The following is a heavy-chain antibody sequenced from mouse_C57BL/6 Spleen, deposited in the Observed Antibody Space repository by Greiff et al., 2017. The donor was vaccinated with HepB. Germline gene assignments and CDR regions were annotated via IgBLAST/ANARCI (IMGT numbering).Heavy chain of an antibody. D-gene: IGHD4-1*01. Sequence: QVQLQQPGAELVKPGASVKLSCKASGYTFTSYWMQWVKQRPGQGLEWIGEIDPSDSYTNYNQKFKGKATLTVDTSSSTAYMQLSSLTSEDSAVYYCARKGNWHFDYWGQGTTLTVSS. V-gene: IGHV1-50*01. CDR2: IDPSDSYT. CDR1: GYTFTSYW. CDR3: ARKGNWHFDY. J-gene: IGHJ2*01.